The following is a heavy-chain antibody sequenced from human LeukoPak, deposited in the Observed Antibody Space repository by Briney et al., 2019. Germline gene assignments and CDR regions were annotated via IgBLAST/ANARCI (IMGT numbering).Heavy chain of an antibody. CDR2: INRGGDT. V-gene: IGHV4-34*01. D-gene: IGHD3/OR15-3a*01. J-gene: IGHJ4*03. CDR1: GGSFSGHY. CDR3: ARGRGTGSYFHD. Sequence: PSETLSLTCAVYGGSFSGHYWGWIRQPPGKGLEWIGEINRGGDTNYNPFLKSRATISIDTSRNYFSLKLSSVTAADTAVYYCARGRGTGSYFHDWGQGTLVTVSS.